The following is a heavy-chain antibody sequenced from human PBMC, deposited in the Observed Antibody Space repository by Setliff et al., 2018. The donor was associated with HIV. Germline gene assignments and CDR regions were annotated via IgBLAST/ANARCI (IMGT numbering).Heavy chain of an antibody. V-gene: IGHV4-39*01. CDR3: ARWVYNSAWSLDY. CDR1: GGSIRSSSSY. J-gene: IGHJ4*02. D-gene: IGHD6-19*01. CDR2: IYYSGST. Sequence: PSETLSLTCTVSGGSIRSSSSYWGWIRQPPGKGLEWIGIIYYSGSTYYKPSLKSRVTISVDTSKNQFSLKLNSVTAADTATYYCARWVYNSAWSLDYWGQGTLVTVSS.